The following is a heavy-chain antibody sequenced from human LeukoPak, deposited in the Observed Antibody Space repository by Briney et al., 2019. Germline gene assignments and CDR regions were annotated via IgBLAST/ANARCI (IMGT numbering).Heavy chain of an antibody. CDR2: ISYDGSNK. D-gene: IGHD5-18*01. Sequence: PGGSLRLSCAASGFTFSSYAMHWVRQAPGKGLEWVAVISYDGSNKYYADSVKGRFTISRDNSKNTLYLQMNSLRAEDTAVYYCARDHQGIQLSYYMDVWGKGTTVTVSS. V-gene: IGHV3-30*04. CDR3: ARDHQGIQLSYYMDV. J-gene: IGHJ6*03. CDR1: GFTFSSYA.